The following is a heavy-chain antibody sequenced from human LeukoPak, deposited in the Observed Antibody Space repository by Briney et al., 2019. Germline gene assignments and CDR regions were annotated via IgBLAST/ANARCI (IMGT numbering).Heavy chain of an antibody. CDR2: ISSSSSYI. J-gene: IGHJ3*02. V-gene: IGHV3-21*01. D-gene: IGHD3-10*01. Sequence: GGSLRLSCAASGFTFSSYSMNWVRQAPGKGLEWVSSISSSSSYIYYADSVKGRFTISRDNAKNSLYLQMNSLRAEDTAVYYCARVRMVRVPDAFDIWGQGTMVTVSS. CDR1: GFTFSSYS. CDR3: ARVRMVRVPDAFDI.